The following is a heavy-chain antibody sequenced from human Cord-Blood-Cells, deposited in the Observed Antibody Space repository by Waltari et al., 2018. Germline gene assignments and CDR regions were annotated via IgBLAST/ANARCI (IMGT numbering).Heavy chain of an antibody. CDR1: GFTFSSSA. V-gene: IGHV3-23*01. J-gene: IGHJ4*02. D-gene: IGHD6-13*01. CDR2: ISGSGGST. CDR3: AKSEGIAAAVDY. Sequence: EVQLLESGGGLVQPGGSLRLPCAASGFTFSSSAMSWVRQAPGKGLEWVSAISGSGGSTYYADSVKGRFTISRDNSKNTLYLQMNSLRAEDTAVYYRAKSEGIAAAVDYWGQGTLVTVSS.